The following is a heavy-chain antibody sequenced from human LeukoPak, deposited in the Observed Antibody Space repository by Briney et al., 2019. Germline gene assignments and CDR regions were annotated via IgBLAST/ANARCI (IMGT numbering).Heavy chain of an antibody. CDR1: GVSISSSTYY. D-gene: IGHD5-12*01. CDR3: ARGGYDLWDFDY. Sequence: SETLSLTCTVFGVSISSSTYYWGWIRQPPGKGLEWIASIYYPGSTYYNPSLKSRVTISMDTSKNQFSLRLNSVTAADTAVYYCARGGYDLWDFDYWGQGTLVTVSS. J-gene: IGHJ4*02. V-gene: IGHV4-39*07. CDR2: IYYPGST.